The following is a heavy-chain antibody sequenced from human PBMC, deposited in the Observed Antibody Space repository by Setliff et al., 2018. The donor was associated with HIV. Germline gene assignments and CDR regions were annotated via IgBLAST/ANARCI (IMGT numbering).Heavy chain of an antibody. D-gene: IGHD3-10*01. CDR3: ARAHLWFGESFPFDP. CDR2: INTKTGNP. V-gene: IGHV7-4-1*02. J-gene: IGHJ5*02. Sequence: ASVKVSCKASGYTFTSYGINWVRQAPGQGLEWMGWINTKTGNPTYAQGFTGRFVLSLDTSVSTAHLQISSLKAEDTAVYYCARAHLWFGESFPFDPWGQGTLVTVSS. CDR1: GYTFTSYG.